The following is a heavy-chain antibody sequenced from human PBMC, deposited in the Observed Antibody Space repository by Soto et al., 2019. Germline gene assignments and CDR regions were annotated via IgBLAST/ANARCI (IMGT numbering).Heavy chain of an antibody. J-gene: IGHJ6*02. CDR3: AKVRGATFRYGLDV. D-gene: IGHD3-16*01. CDR1: GFTFSTYA. Sequence: EVQLLESGGGLVQPGGSLRLSCAASGFTFSTYAMTWVRQAPGKGLDWVSSITASGGTTDYADSVNGRFTISRDSSKNTLYLQLTSLRAEDTAVYYCAKVRGATFRYGLDVWGQGTTVTVSS. V-gene: IGHV3-23*01. CDR2: ITASGGTT.